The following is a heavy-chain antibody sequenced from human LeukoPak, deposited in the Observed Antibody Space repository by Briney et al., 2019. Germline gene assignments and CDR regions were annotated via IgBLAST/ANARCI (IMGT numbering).Heavy chain of an antibody. Sequence: GGSLRLSCAASGFTFSSYWMSWVRQAPGKGLEWVANIKQDGSEKYYVDSVKGRFTISRDNAKNSLYLQMNSLRAEDTAVYYCARDPGRYGSGSYYKGAFDIWGQGTMVTVSS. CDR1: GFTFSSYW. V-gene: IGHV3-7*03. CDR2: IKQDGSEK. J-gene: IGHJ3*02. CDR3: ARDPGRYGSGSYYKGAFDI. D-gene: IGHD3-10*01.